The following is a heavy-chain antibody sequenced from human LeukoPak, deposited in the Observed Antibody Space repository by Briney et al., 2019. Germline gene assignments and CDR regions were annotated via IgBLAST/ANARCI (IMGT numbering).Heavy chain of an antibody. CDR3: ARADREEFYNWFDP. D-gene: IGHD3-10*01. Sequence: SETLSLTCTVSGGSISSYYWSWIRQPPGKGLEWIGYIYYSGSTNYNPSLKSRVTISVDTSKNKFSLKLSSVTAADTAVYYCARADREEFYNWFDPWGQGTLVTVSS. J-gene: IGHJ5*02. CDR1: GGSISSYY. V-gene: IGHV4-59*01. CDR2: IYYSGST.